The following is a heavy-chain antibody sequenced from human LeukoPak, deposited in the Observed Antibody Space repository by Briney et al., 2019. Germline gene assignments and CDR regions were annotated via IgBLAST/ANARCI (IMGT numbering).Heavy chain of an antibody. CDR2: IIPIFGTA. J-gene: IGHJ4*02. V-gene: IGHV1-69*05. Sequence: SVKVSCKASGGTFSSYAISWVRQAPGQGLEWMGGIIPIFGTANYAQKFQGRVTITTDESTSTAYMELSSLRSEDTAVYYCARDRYDSSGYYPRPGDYWGQGTLVTVSS. D-gene: IGHD3-22*01. CDR1: GGTFSSYA. CDR3: ARDRYDSSGYYPRPGDY.